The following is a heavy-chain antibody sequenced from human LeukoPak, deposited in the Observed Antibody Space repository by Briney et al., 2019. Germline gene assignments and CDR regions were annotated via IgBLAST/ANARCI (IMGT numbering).Heavy chain of an antibody. CDR1: GGTFSSYA. D-gene: IGHD2-2*01. Sequence: WASVKVTCKASGGTFSSYAISWVRQAPGQGLEWMGRIIPIFGIANYAQKFQGRVTITADKSTSTAYMELSSLRSEDTAVYYYARTDIVVVPAATGDYYYGMDVWGQGTTVTVSS. J-gene: IGHJ6*02. CDR3: ARTDIVVVPAATGDYYYGMDV. V-gene: IGHV1-69*04. CDR2: IIPIFGIA.